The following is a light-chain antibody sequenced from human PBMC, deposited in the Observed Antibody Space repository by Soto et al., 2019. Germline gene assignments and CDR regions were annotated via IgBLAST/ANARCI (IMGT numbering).Light chain of an antibody. CDR2: GAS. CDR1: QNVYINS. CDR3: QQYGDSPLT. Sequence: VLTQSPGTLSLSPWERATLSCRASQNVYINSLAWYQQKPGQPPRLLIYGASTRAAAIPDRFSGSGSGADFALSIDGLEPEDFAIYYCQQYGDSPLTFGPGTKVDIK. J-gene: IGKJ3*01. V-gene: IGKV3-20*01.